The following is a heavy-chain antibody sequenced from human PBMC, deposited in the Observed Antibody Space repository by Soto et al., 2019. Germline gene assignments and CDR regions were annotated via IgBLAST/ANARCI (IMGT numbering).Heavy chain of an antibody. D-gene: IGHD4-17*01. CDR3: ARGVPTVTTQRGNYFDY. Sequence: ASVKVSCKASGGTFSSYAISWVRQAPGQGLEWMGGIIPIFGTANYAQKFQGRVTITADESTSTAYMELSSLRSEDTAVYYCARGVPTVTTQRGNYFDYWGQGTLVTVSS. CDR2: IIPIFGTA. J-gene: IGHJ4*02. V-gene: IGHV1-69*13. CDR1: GGTFSSYA.